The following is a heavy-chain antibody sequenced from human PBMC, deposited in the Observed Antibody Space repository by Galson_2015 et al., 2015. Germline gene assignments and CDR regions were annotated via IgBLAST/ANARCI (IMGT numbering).Heavy chain of an antibody. CDR3: ARESYDFWSGPKSYYFDY. CDR1: GFTVSSNY. V-gene: IGHV3-53*01. D-gene: IGHD3-3*01. Sequence: SLRLSCAASGFTVSSNYMSWVRQAPGKGLEWVSVIYSGGSTYYADSVKGRFTISRDNSKNTLYLQMNSLRAEDTAVYYCARESYDFWSGPKSYYFDYWGQGTLVTVSS. CDR2: IYSGGST. J-gene: IGHJ4*02.